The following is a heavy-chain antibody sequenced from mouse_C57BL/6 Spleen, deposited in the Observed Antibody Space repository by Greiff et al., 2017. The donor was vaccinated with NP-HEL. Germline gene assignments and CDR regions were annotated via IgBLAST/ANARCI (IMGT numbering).Heavy chain of an antibody. CDR3: ARGGYGSSYDY. V-gene: IGHV1-64*01. Sequence: QVQLQQPGAELVKPGASVKLSCKASGYTFTSYWMHWVKQRPGQGLEWIGMIHPNSGSTNYNEKFKSKATLTVDKSSSTAYMQLSSLTAEDSAVYYCARGGYGSSYDYWGQGTTLTVSS. CDR1: GYTFTSYW. J-gene: IGHJ2*01. CDR2: IHPNSGST. D-gene: IGHD1-1*01.